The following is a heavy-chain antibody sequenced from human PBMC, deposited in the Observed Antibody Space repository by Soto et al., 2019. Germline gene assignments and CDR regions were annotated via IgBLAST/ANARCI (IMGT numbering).Heavy chain of an antibody. CDR2: INPNSGGT. CDR1: GYTFTGYY. CDR3: ARSRSKDCSGGSCHLLGY. V-gene: IGHV1-2*02. J-gene: IGHJ4*02. D-gene: IGHD2-15*01. Sequence: ASVKVSCKASGYTFTGYYMHWVRQAPGQGLEWMGWINPNSGGTNYAQKFQGRVTMTRDTSISTAYMELSRLRSDDTAVYYCARSRSKDCSGGSCHLLGYWGKGTLVTVSS.